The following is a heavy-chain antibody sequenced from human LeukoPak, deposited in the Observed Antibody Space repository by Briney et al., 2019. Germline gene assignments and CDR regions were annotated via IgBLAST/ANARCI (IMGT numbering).Heavy chain of an antibody. CDR1: GASISSSDW. CDR2: IYYSGNT. J-gene: IGHJ1*01. CDR3: ARHSRSREMATILKIFNGAEYFQH. Sequence: SETLSLTCAVSGASISSSDWWSWVRQPPGKGLEWIGEIYYSGNTNYNPSLKSRVTISLDTSKNQFSLKLSSVTAADTAVYYCARHSRSREMATILKIFNGAEYFQHWGQGTLVTVSS. V-gene: IGHV4-4*02. D-gene: IGHD5-24*01.